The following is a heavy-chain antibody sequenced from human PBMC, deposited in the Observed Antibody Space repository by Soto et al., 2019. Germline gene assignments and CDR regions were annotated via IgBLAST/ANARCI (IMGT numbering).Heavy chain of an antibody. CDR1: GGCMSSGDYY. J-gene: IGHJ4*02. CDR3: ARLALGAKGYFWSGYSACADY. D-gene: IGHD3-3*01. V-gene: IGHV4-31*03. Sequence: SGTLSLTCTVSGGCMSSGDYYWSWIRQHPGKGLEWIGYIYYSGSTYYNPSLKSRVTISVDTSKNQFSLKLSSVTAADTAVYYCARLALGAKGYFWSGYSACADYWGQGTLVTVSS. CDR2: IYYSGST.